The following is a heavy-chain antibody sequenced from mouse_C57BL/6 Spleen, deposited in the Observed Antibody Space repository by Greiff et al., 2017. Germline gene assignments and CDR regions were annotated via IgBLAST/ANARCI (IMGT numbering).Heavy chain of an antibody. V-gene: IGHV1-9*01. CDR1: GYTFTGYW. J-gene: IGHJ4*01. CDR3: AGGWSLTVLPPVDAMDY. D-gene: IGHD1-1*01. CDR2: ILPGSGST. Sequence: QVQLQQSGPELMKPGASVKISCKATGYTFTGYWIEWVKQRPGQGLEWIGEILPGSGSTNYNEKFKGKATFTADKSSNTAYMQLSSLTSDDSAICYCAGGWSLTVLPPVDAMDYWGQGTSVTVSS.